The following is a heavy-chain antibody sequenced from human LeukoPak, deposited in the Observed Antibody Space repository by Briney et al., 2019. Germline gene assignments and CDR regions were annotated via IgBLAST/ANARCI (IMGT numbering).Heavy chain of an antibody. J-gene: IGHJ4*02. D-gene: IGHD6-13*01. CDR1: GFAFSTYS. Sequence: PGGSLTLSCAASGFAFSTYSMNWVRQAPGKGLEWISSITSTATYIYYADSVKGRFTISRDNTKNSLYLQMNSLRAEDTAVYFCARVAGGKFHLDYWGQGTQVTVSS. CDR3: ARVAGGKFHLDY. CDR2: ITSTATYI. V-gene: IGHV3-21*01.